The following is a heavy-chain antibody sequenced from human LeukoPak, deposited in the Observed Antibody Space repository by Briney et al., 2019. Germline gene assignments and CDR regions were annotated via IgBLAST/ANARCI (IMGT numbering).Heavy chain of an antibody. CDR1: GFTFSSYE. J-gene: IGHJ4*02. CDR2: ISSSGSTI. D-gene: IGHD1-1*01. Sequence: PGGSLRLSCAASGFTFSSYEMKWVRQAPGKVLEWVSYISSSGSTIYYADSVKGRFTISRDNAKNSLYLQMNSLRAEDTAVYYCARDLNWNPLDYWGQGTLVTVSS. CDR3: ARDLNWNPLDY. V-gene: IGHV3-48*03.